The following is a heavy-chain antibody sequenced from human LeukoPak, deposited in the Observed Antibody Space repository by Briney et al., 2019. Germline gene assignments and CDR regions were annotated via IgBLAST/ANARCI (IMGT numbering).Heavy chain of an antibody. Sequence: GGSLRLSCAASGFTFSSYWMHWVRHAPGKGLVWVSRINSDGSSTSYADSVKGRFTISRDNAKNTLYLQMNSLRAEDTAVYYCAKDQHSYPHDAFDIWGQGTMVTVSS. CDR3: AKDQHSYPHDAFDI. D-gene: IGHD2-2*01. V-gene: IGHV3-74*01. CDR1: GFTFSSYW. CDR2: INSDGSST. J-gene: IGHJ3*02.